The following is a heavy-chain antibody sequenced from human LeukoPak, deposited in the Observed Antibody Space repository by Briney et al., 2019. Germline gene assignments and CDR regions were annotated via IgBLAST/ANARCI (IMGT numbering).Heavy chain of an antibody. D-gene: IGHD3-9*01. Sequence: PSETLSLTCTVSGHSISSYYWNWIRQPPGKGLEWIGYVYHSGITNYNPSLKSRVTTSVDTSKNQFSLRLTSLTAADTAVYYCARALRLQLVTGCFDPWGQGTLVTVSS. CDR2: VYHSGIT. J-gene: IGHJ5*02. V-gene: IGHV4-59*01. CDR3: ARALRLQLVTGCFDP. CDR1: GHSISSYY.